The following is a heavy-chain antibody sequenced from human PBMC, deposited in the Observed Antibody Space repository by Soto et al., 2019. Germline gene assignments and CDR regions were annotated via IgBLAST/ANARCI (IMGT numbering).Heavy chain of an antibody. CDR3: AREVVVFGVIIPTPMDV. D-gene: IGHD3-22*01. V-gene: IGHV3-48*03. Sequence: PGGCLRLSCAASGFTFSGYEMNWVRQAPGKGLEWVSYISGSGSTIYYADSVKGRFTISRDNAKDSLYLQMNSLRAEDTAVYYCAREVVVFGVIIPTPMDVWGQGTTVTVSS. CDR1: GFTFSGYE. J-gene: IGHJ6*02. CDR2: ISGSGSTI.